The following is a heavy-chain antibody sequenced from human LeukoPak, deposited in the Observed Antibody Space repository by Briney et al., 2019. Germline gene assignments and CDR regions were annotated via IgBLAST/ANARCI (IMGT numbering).Heavy chain of an antibody. D-gene: IGHD6-13*01. Sequence: GGSLRLSCAASGFTFSSHSMNWVRPAPGKGLEWVSYISSSSSTIYYADSVKGRFTISRDNAKNSLYLQMNSLRAEDTALYYCARGAAWFNPWGQGTLVTVSS. J-gene: IGHJ5*02. CDR2: ISSSSSTI. CDR3: ARGAAWFNP. CDR1: GFTFSSHS. V-gene: IGHV3-48*01.